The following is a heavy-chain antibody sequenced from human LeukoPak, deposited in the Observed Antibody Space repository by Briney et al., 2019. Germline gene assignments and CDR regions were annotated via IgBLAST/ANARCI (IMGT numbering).Heavy chain of an antibody. Sequence: GGSLRLSCAASGFTFSNAWMSWVRQAPGKGLEWVGRIKSKTDGGTTDYAAPMKGRFTISRDDSKNTLYLQMNSLKTEDTAVYYCTKSTYSYLYYYYYYYMDVWGKGTTVTISS. CDR3: TKSTYSYLYYYYYYYMDV. J-gene: IGHJ6*03. CDR1: GFTFSNAW. CDR2: IKSKTDGGTT. D-gene: IGHD2-15*01. V-gene: IGHV3-15*01.